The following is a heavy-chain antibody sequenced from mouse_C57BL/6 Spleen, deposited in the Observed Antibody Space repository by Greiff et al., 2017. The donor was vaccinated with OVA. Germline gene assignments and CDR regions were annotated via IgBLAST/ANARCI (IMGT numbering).Heavy chain of an antibody. CDR1: GFSLTSYG. CDR2: IWGVGST. D-gene: IGHD2-2*01. Sequence: VQRVESGPGLVAPSQSLSITCTVSGFSLTSYGVDWVRQSPGKGLEWLGVIWGVGSTNYNSALKSRLSINKDNSKSQVFLKMSSLQTDDTAMYYCASEGVTTGGFAYWGQGTLVTVSA. CDR3: ASEGVTTGGFAY. J-gene: IGHJ3*01. V-gene: IGHV2-6*01.